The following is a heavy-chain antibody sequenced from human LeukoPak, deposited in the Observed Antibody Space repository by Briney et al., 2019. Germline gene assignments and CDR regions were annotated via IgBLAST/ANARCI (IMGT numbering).Heavy chain of an antibody. Sequence: GGSLRLSCGASGFTFSTHGMIWVRQAPGKGLEWVSYISPWSDTIYYADSVKGRFTISRDDARNSLYLQMHSRRAGDTAVYYCARVRGPTVTTWYFDLWGRGTLVTVSS. D-gene: IGHD4-17*01. J-gene: IGHJ2*01. CDR1: GFTFSTHG. CDR2: ISPWSDTI. CDR3: ARVRGPTVTTWYFDL. V-gene: IGHV3-48*01.